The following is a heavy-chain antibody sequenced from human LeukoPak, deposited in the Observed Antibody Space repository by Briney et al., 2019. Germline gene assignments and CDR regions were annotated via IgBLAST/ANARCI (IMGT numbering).Heavy chain of an antibody. CDR1: GFTFSSYS. CDR2: ISSSSSYI. V-gene: IGHV3-21*01. D-gene: IGHD1-26*01. Sequence: KPGGSLRLSCAASGFTFSSYSMNWVRQAPGKGLEWVSSISSSSSYIYYADSVKGRFTISRDNAKNSLYLQMNSLRAEDTAVYYCARVLLGSYSLDYWGQGTLVTVSS. CDR3: ARVLLGSYSLDY. J-gene: IGHJ4*02.